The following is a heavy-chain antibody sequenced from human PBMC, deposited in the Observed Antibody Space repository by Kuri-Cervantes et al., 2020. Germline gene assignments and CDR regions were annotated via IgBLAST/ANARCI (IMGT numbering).Heavy chain of an antibody. CDR1: GFTFSDFY. J-gene: IGHJ6*02. D-gene: IGHD3-10*01. CDR3: AGGSGSYYNYYYYGMDV. Sequence: GESLKISCAASGFTFSDFYMNWIRQAPGKGLEWVSYISSTGSIIYYTDSVKGRFTISRDNAKNSLYLQMNSLRAEDTAVYYCAGGSGSYYNYYYYGMDVWGQGTTVTVSS. V-gene: IGHV3-11*04. CDR2: ISSTGSII.